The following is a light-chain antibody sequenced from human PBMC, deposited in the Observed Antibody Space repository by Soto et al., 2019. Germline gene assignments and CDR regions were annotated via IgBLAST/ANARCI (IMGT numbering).Light chain of an antibody. J-gene: IGKJ1*01. CDR3: QQYNKWPPT. V-gene: IGKV3-15*01. Sequence: DIVLTQSPATLSLSPGERVTLSCGASPSVSNNYLAWYQQKPGQAPRLLIYGASTRATGIPARFSGSGSGTEFTLTISSLQSEDLAVYFCQQYNKWPPTFGQGTKVDI. CDR2: GAS. CDR1: PSVSNN.